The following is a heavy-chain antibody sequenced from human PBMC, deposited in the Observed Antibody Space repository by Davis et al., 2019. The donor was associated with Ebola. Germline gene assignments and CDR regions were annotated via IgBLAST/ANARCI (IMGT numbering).Heavy chain of an antibody. D-gene: IGHD6-13*01. CDR1: GFTSSSSW. CDR3: ARDSPPPSQEAAPYYYYGMDV. CDR2: ISYDGISI. V-gene: IGHV3-30-3*01. J-gene: IGHJ6*02. Sequence: GGSLRLSCAASGFTSSSSWMSWVRQAPGKWLEWVAVISYDGISINYADSVKGRFTISRDNSKNTLYLQMNSLRAEDTAVYYCARDSPPPSQEAAPYYYYGMDVWGQGTTVTVSS.